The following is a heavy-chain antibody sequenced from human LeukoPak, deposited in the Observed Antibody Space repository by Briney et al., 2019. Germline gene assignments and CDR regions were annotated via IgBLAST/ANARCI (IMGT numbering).Heavy chain of an antibody. Sequence: GGSLRLSCAASGFTVSSNYMSWVRQAPGKGLEWVSVIYSGGSTYYADSVKGRFTISRDNSKNTLYLQMNSLRAEDTAVYYWAKDRACGQWNCQGSDYWGQGTLVTVSS. J-gene: IGHJ4*02. CDR2: IYSGGST. V-gene: IGHV3-53*01. CDR1: GFTVSSNY. CDR3: AKDRACGQWNCQGSDY. D-gene: IGHD1-7*01.